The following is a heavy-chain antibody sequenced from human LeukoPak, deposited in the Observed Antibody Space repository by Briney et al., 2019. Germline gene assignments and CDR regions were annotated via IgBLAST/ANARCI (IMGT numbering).Heavy chain of an antibody. CDR3: ARGSGWRLDY. Sequence: PSETLSLTCAVSGGSISPYYWSWIRQPPGRGLQWIGYIYYTGSTNYNPSLNSRVTISVDTSKNRFSLKLSSVTAADTAVYYCARGSGWRLDYWGQGNLVTVSS. CDR2: IYYTGST. J-gene: IGHJ4*02. D-gene: IGHD6-19*01. CDR1: GGSISPYY. V-gene: IGHV4-59*01.